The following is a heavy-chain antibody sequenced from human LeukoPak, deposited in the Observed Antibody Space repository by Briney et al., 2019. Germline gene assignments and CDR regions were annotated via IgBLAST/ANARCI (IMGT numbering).Heavy chain of an antibody. CDR2: ISSSSSTI. CDR3: ARDGGGSGWYEDYYYYMDV. V-gene: IGHV3-48*04. D-gene: IGHD6-19*01. CDR1: GFTFSSYS. J-gene: IGHJ6*03. Sequence: GGSLRLSCAASGFTFSSYSMNWVRQAPGKGLEWVSYISSSSSTIYYADSVKGRFTISRDNAKNSLYLQMNSLRAEDTAVYYCARDGGGSGWYEDYYYYMDVWGKGTTVTVSS.